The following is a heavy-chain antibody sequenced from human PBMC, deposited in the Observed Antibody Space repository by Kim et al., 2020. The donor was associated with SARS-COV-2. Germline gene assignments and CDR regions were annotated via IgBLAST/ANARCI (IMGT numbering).Heavy chain of an antibody. CDR1: GFTFSSYA. CDR3: AKGPYCSSTSCYWAYYYYYYMDV. V-gene: IGHV3-23*01. D-gene: IGHD2-2*01. Sequence: GSLRLSCAASGFTFSSYAMSWVRQAPGKGLEWVSAISGSGGSTYYADSVKGRFTISRDNSKNTLYLQMNSLRAEDTAVYYCAKGPYCSSTSCYWAYYYYYYMDVWGKGTTVTVSS. J-gene: IGHJ6*03. CDR2: ISGSGGST.